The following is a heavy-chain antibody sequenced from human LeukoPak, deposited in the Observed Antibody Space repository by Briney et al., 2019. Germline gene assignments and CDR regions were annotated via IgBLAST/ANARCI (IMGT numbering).Heavy chain of an antibody. J-gene: IGHJ4*02. D-gene: IGHD3-10*01. CDR3: SKRGTHLRGFDY. V-gene: IGHV3-23*01. Sequence: GGSLRLSCAASGFTFSSYSMNWVRQAPGKGLEWVSAISDKGDSTYYADSVKGRFTISRDNSKNTLYLQMSSLRADDTAVYYCSKRGTHLRGFDYWGQGTLVTVSS. CDR1: GFTFSSYS. CDR2: ISDKGDST.